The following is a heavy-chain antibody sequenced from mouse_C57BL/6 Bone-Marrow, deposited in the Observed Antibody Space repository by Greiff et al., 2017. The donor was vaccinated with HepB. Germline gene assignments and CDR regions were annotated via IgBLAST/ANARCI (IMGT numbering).Heavy chain of an antibody. CDR2: ILPGSGST. CDR1: GYTFTGYW. J-gene: IGHJ4*01. D-gene: IGHD2-3*01. CDR3: ARVDGRWLLYYAMDY. Sequence: VKLMESGAELLKPGASVKLSCKATGYTFTGYWIEWVKQRPGHGLEWIGEILPGSGSTNYNEKFKGKATFTADTSSNTAYMQLSSLTTEDSAIYYCARVDGRWLLYYAMDYWGQGTSVTVSS. V-gene: IGHV1-9*01.